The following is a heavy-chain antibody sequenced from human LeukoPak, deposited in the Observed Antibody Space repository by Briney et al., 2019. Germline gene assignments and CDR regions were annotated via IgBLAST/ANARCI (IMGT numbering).Heavy chain of an antibody. CDR3: ARAEWEPPFDAFDI. Sequence: GSLRLSCAASGFTFSSYAMSWVRQAPGKGLEWVSAISGSGGSTYYADSVKGRFTISRDNAKNSLYLQMNSLRAEDTAVYYCARAEWEPPFDAFDIWGQGTMVTVSS. CDR1: GFTFSSYA. J-gene: IGHJ3*02. D-gene: IGHD1-26*01. V-gene: IGHV3-23*01. CDR2: ISGSGGST.